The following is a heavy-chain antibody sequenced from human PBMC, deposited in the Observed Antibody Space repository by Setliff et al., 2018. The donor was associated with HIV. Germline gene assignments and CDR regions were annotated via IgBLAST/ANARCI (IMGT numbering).Heavy chain of an antibody. D-gene: IGHD3-22*01. CDR3: ARDLRITMIAGAFDI. CDR2: IIPIFRTT. Sequence: SVKVSCKASGGTFSSYSISWVRQAPGQGLEWMGRIIPIFRTTNYAQKFQGRVTITADKSTTTAYMELSSLRSEDTAVYYCARDLRITMIAGAFDIWGQGTMVTVSS. CDR1: GGTFSSYS. J-gene: IGHJ3*02. V-gene: IGHV1-69*08.